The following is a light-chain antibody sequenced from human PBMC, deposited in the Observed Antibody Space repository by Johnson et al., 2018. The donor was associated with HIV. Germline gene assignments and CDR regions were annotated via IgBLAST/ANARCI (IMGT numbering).Light chain of an antibody. CDR1: SSDMGNYA. CDR3: GTWDSSLSAGGV. Sequence: QSVLTQPPSVSAAPGQKVTISCSGSSSDMGNYAVSWYQQLPGTAPKLLIYENNKRHAGIPDRLSGSKSGTSATLGITGLKTGDEADDYCGTWDSSLSAGGVFGTGTKVTVL. V-gene: IGLV1-51*02. J-gene: IGLJ1*01. CDR2: ENN.